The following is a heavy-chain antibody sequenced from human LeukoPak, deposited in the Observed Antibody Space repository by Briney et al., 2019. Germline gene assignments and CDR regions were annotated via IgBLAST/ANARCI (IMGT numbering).Heavy chain of an antibody. D-gene: IGHD2-8*01. V-gene: IGHV3-11*04. CDR2: ISSNSNTI. CDR1: GGSFSGYY. CDR3: ARMVNDFDF. Sequence: LSLTCAVYGGSFSGYYWSWIRQPPGKGLEWLSYISSNSNTIYYADSVKGRFTISRDNAKNSLFLQMNSLRDEDTAVYYCARMVNDFDFWGQGTLVTVSS. J-gene: IGHJ4*02.